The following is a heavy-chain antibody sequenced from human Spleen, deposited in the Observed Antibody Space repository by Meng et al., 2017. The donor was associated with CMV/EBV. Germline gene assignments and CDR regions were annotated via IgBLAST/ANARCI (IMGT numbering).Heavy chain of an antibody. CDR3: ARGGSSRFGELSLPFDP. D-gene: IGHD3-10*01. J-gene: IGHJ5*02. CDR1: SLNSGGYS. CDR2: IYYSGST. V-gene: IGHV4-30-4*08. Sequence: SLNSGGYSWSWIRQPPGKGLEWIGYIYYSGSTKNNPSLKSRVTISVDTSKNQFSLKLSSVTAADTAVYYCARGGSSRFGELSLPFDPWGQGTLVTVSS.